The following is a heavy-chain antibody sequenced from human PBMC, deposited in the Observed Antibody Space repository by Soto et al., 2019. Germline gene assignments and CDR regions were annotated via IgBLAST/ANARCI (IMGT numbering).Heavy chain of an antibody. V-gene: IGHV3-33*01. D-gene: IGHD3-9*01. J-gene: IGHJ6*02. CDR1: GFTFNSYG. Sequence: GGSLGLSCAASGFTFNSYGMHWVHQAPGKGLEWVAVIWYDGSNKYYADSVKGRFTISRDNSKNTLYLQMNSLRAEDTAVYYCARERYYDILTGQDYYYYGMDVWGQGTTVTVSS. CDR2: IWYDGSNK. CDR3: ARERYYDILTGQDYYYYGMDV.